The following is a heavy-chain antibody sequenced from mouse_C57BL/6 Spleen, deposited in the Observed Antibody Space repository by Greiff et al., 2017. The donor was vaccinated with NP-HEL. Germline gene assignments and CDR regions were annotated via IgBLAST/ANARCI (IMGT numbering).Heavy chain of an antibody. CDR2: ISGGGGNT. J-gene: IGHJ1*03. CDR3: ARGNYYGFHWYFDV. D-gene: IGHD1-1*01. CDR1: GFTFSSYT. V-gene: IGHV5-9*01. Sequence: EVQGVESGGGLVKPGGSLKLSCAASGFTFSSYTMSWVRQTPEKRLEWVATISGGGGNTYYPDSVKGRFTISRDNAKNTLYLQMSSLRSEDTALYYCARGNYYGFHWYFDVWGTGTTVTVSS.